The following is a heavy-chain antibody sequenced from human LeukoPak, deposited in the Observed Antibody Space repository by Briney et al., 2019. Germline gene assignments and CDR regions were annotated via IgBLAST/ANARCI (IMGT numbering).Heavy chain of an antibody. J-gene: IGHJ4*02. CDR1: GGSISSGGYY. V-gene: IGHV4-39*01. Sequence: SETLSLTCTVSGGSISSGGYYWSWIRQHPGKGLEWIGYIYYSGSTYYNPSLKSRVTISVDTSKNQFSLKLSSVTAADTAVYYCARQSPGIAVVLYYFDYWGQGTLVTVSS. CDR2: IYYSGST. CDR3: ARQSPGIAVVLYYFDY. D-gene: IGHD6-19*01.